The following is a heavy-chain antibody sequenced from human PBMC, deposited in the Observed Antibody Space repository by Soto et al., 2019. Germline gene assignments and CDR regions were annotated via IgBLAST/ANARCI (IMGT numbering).Heavy chain of an antibody. J-gene: IGHJ4*02. CDR3: ARRATAAVVPVDY. V-gene: IGHV3-11*01. CDR1: GFTFSDYY. CDR2: ISSSGSTI. D-gene: IGHD6-13*01. Sequence: GGSLRLSCAASGFTFSDYYMSWIRQAPGKGLEWVSYISSSGSTIYYADSVKGRFTISRDNAKNSLYLQMNSQRAEDTAVYYCARRATAAVVPVDYWGQGTLVTVSS.